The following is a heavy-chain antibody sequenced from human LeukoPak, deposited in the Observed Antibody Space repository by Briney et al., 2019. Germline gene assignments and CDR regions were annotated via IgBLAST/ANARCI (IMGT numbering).Heavy chain of an antibody. J-gene: IGHJ5*02. CDR1: GGSISSSNYY. CDR3: ARDSHYGSSLNWFDP. D-gene: IGHD3-10*01. CDR2: IFYSGST. V-gene: IGHV4-39*07. Sequence: SETLSLTCTVSGGSISSSNYYWGWIRQPPGKGLEWIGSIFYSGSTYYNPSLKSRVTMSVDTSKNQFSLKLSSVTAADTAVYYCARDSHYGSSLNWFDPWGQGTLVTVSS.